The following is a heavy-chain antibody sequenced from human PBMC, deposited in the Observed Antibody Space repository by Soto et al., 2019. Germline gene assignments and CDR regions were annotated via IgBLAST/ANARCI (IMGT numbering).Heavy chain of an antibody. CDR3: ARGGGPGSHGAFDI. J-gene: IGHJ3*02. D-gene: IGHD1-26*01. Sequence: PGGSLRLSCAASGFTFSSYGMHWVRQAPGKGLEWVAVIWYDGSNKYYADSVKGRFTISRDNSKNTLYLQMNSLRAEDTAVYYCARGGGPGSHGAFDIWGQGTMVTVSS. CDR1: GFTFSSYG. V-gene: IGHV3-33*01. CDR2: IWYDGSNK.